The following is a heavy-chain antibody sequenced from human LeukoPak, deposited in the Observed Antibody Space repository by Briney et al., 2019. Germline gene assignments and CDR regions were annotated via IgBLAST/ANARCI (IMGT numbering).Heavy chain of an antibody. CDR2: ISYDGSNK. CDR1: GFTFSSYA. J-gene: IGHJ3*02. D-gene: IGHD3-10*01. Sequence: AGGSLRLSCAASGFTFSSYAMHWVRQAPGKGLEWVAVISYDGSNKYYADSVKGRFTISRDNSKNTLYLQMNSLRAEDTAVYYCARVDEGSGHGAFDIWGQGTMVTVSS. CDR3: ARVDEGSGHGAFDI. V-gene: IGHV3-30*04.